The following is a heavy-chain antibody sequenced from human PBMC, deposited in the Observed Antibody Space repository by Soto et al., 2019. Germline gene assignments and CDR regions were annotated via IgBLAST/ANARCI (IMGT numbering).Heavy chain of an antibody. CDR1: GFTFRNYG. CDR3: AKDHGGSPGPGY. V-gene: IGHV3-30*18. D-gene: IGHD6-25*01. Sequence: GGSLRLSCAASGFTFRNYGMHWVRQAPGKGLERVALISYDGNNKHYGDSVKGRFTISRDNSKNTLYLQMNSLRAEDTAVFYCAKDHGGSPGPGYWGQGTLVTVSS. CDR2: ISYDGNNK. J-gene: IGHJ4*02.